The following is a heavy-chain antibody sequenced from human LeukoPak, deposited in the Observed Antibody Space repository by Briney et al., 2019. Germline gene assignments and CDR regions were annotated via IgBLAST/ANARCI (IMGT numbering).Heavy chain of an antibody. J-gene: IGHJ5*02. Sequence: GGSLRLSCAASGFTFSSYWMSWARQAPGKGLEWVSAISGSGGSTYYADSVKGRFTISRDNSKNTLYLQMNSLRAEDTAVYYRAKCGTVVTPRWFDPWGQGTLVTVSS. V-gene: IGHV3-23*01. CDR1: GFTFSSYW. CDR2: ISGSGGST. D-gene: IGHD4-23*01. CDR3: AKCGTVVTPRWFDP.